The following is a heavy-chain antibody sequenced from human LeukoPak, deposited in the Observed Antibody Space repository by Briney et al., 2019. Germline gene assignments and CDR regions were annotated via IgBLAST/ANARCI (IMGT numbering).Heavy chain of an antibody. D-gene: IGHD4-17*01. Sequence: PSETLSLTCTVSGGSFSTGSYYWSWIRQPAGKGLEWIGRIYTTGRANYNPSLKSRVTISVDTSNSQFSLKLRSVTAADTAVYYCARDSAGDYSRAGRNWFDPWGQGTLVTVSS. V-gene: IGHV4-61*02. CDR2: IYTTGRA. CDR1: GGSFSTGSYY. CDR3: ARDSAGDYSRAGRNWFDP. J-gene: IGHJ5*02.